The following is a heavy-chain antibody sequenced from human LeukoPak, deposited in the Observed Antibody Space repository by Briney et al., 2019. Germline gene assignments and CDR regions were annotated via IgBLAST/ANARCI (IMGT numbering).Heavy chain of an antibody. V-gene: IGHV3-64*01. CDR3: ARVGASHSFDY. CDR2: ISSNGGST. CDR1: GLTFSSYD. D-gene: IGHD1-26*01. Sequence: PGGSLRLSCAASGLTFSSYDMHWVRQAPGKGLEYVSAISSNGGSTYYANSVKGRFTISRDNSKNTLYLQMGSLRAEDMAVYYCARVGASHSFDYWGQGTLVTVSS. J-gene: IGHJ4*02.